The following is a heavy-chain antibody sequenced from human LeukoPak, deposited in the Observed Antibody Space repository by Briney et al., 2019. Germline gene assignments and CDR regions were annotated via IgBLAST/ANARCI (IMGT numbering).Heavy chain of an antibody. D-gene: IGHD3-22*01. Sequence: GGSLRLSCAASRFIFSNYWMSWVRQAPGKGLEWVANIKQDGSEKYYVDSVKGRFTISRDNAKKSLYLQMNSVRAEDTAVYYCARGYGYYYGNSGYDYWGQGTLVTVSS. J-gene: IGHJ4*02. V-gene: IGHV3-7*01. CDR1: RFIFSNYW. CDR3: ARGYGYYYGNSGYDY. CDR2: IKQDGSEK.